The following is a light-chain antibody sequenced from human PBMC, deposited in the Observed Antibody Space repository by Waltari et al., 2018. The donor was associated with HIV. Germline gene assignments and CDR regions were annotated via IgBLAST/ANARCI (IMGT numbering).Light chain of an antibody. CDR3: QQYNSYSPST. Sequence: DIQMTQSPSTLSASVGDRVTITCRASQIISTYLAWYQHKPGKAPKVLIYKASSLESGVTSRFSGSGSGTEFTLTISSLQPDDFATYYCQQYNSYSPSTFGQGTKLEIK. CDR2: KAS. V-gene: IGKV1-5*03. CDR1: QIISTY. J-gene: IGKJ2*01.